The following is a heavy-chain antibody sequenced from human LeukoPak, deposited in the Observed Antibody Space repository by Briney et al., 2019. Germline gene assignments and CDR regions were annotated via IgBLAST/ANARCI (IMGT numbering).Heavy chain of an antibody. Sequence: GGSLRLSCAASGFTFSSYGMHWVRQAPGKGLEWVAVIWYDGSNKYYADSVKGRFTISRDNSKNTLYLQMNSLRAEDTAVYYCAKRTSGSSWYSSDYWGQGTLVTVSS. CDR3: AKRTSGSSWYSSDY. CDR2: IWYDGSNK. V-gene: IGHV3-33*06. J-gene: IGHJ4*02. CDR1: GFTFSSYG. D-gene: IGHD6-13*01.